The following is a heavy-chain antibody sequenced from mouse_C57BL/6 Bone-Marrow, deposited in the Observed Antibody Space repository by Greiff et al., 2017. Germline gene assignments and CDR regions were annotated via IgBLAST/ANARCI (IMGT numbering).Heavy chain of an antibody. J-gene: IGHJ2*01. V-gene: IGHV1-54*01. CDR3: ATMVTDY. CDR1: GYAFTNYL. Sequence: VQLMESGAELVRPGTSVKVSCKASGYAFTNYLIEWVKQRPGKGLEWIGVINPGSGGTNYNEKFKGKATLTADKSSSTAYMQLSSLTSEDSAVXFCATMVTDYWGQGTTLTVSS. CDR2: INPGSGGT. D-gene: IGHD2-2*01.